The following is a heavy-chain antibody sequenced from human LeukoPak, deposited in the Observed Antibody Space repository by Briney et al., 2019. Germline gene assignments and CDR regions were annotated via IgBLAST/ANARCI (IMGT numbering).Heavy chain of an antibody. Sequence: SQTLSLTCTVSGGSISSGDYYWSWIRQPPGKGLEWIGYIYYSGSTNYSPSLKSRVTISGDTSKNQFSLKLNSVTAADTAVYYCARAIYDSSGFYQDYAFDIWGQGTMVTVSS. CDR1: GGSISSGDYY. J-gene: IGHJ3*02. V-gene: IGHV4-30-4*01. D-gene: IGHD3-22*01. CDR2: IYYSGST. CDR3: ARAIYDSSGFYQDYAFDI.